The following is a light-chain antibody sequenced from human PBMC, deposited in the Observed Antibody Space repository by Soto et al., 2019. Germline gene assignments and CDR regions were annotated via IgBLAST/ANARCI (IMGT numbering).Light chain of an antibody. V-gene: IGLV2-23*02. Sequence: QSALTQPASVSRSPGQSITISCTGTSSDVGNYNLVSWYQQHPGKAPKLMIYAVNKRPSGISSRFSGSKSVNTASLTISGLQAEDEADYYCCSFAGSGTFYVFGTGTKLTVL. CDR1: SSDVGNYNL. CDR3: CSFAGSGTFYV. J-gene: IGLJ1*01. CDR2: AVN.